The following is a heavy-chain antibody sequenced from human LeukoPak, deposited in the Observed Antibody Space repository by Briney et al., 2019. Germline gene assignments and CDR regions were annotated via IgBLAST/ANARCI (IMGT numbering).Heavy chain of an antibody. CDR1: GYTLTELS. Sequence: ASVKVSCKVSGYTLTELSMHWVRQAPGKGLEWMGGFDPEDGETIYAQKFQGRVTMTEDTSTDTAYMELSSLRSEDTAVYYCAADRGAAAPFDPCGQGTLVTVSS. D-gene: IGHD6-13*01. CDR3: AADRGAAAPFDP. CDR2: FDPEDGET. J-gene: IGHJ5*02. V-gene: IGHV1-24*01.